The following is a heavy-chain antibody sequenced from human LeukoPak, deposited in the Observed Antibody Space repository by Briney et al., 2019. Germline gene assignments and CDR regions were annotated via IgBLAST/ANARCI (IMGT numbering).Heavy chain of an antibody. D-gene: IGHD5-24*01. Sequence: SETLSLTCTVSGGSISSGDYSWSWIRQPPGKGLEWIGYIYYSGSTYYNPSLKSRVTISVDTSKNQFSLKLSSVTAADTAVYYCARVQMATIFNPGNYFDYWGQGTLVTVSS. J-gene: IGHJ4*02. V-gene: IGHV4-30-4*01. CDR3: ARVQMATIFNPGNYFDY. CDR2: IYYSGST. CDR1: GGSISSGDYS.